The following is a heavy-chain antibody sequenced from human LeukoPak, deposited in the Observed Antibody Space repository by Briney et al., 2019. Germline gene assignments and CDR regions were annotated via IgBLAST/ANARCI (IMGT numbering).Heavy chain of an antibody. D-gene: IGHD2-2*01. CDR1: GFSLSTTGMS. Sequence: SGPTLVNPTQTLTLTCTFSGFSLSTTGMSVSWIRQPPGKALEWLARIDWDDDKFYSTSLKTRLTISKDTSRSQVVLTVTDMGPVDTATYYCARIRGTYCVSTSCSFEDFWGQGTLVTVSP. J-gene: IGHJ4*02. V-gene: IGHV2-70*17. CDR2: IDWDDDK. CDR3: ARIRGTYCVSTSCSFEDF.